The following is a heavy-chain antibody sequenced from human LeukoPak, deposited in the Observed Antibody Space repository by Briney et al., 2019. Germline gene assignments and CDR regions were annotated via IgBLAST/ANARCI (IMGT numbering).Heavy chain of an antibody. D-gene: IGHD2-15*01. V-gene: IGHV3-30*18. CDR1: GFTFGRYG. J-gene: IGHJ4*02. CDR3: AKESDSYYFDY. CDR2: VSRDGSAQ. Sequence: GGSLRLSCAASGFTFGRYGMHWVRQAPGKGLEWVAIVSRDGSAQYYGDSVKGRFSSSRDNSENTLYLQMNGLRAEDTALYYCAKESDSYYFDYWGQVSLVTVSS.